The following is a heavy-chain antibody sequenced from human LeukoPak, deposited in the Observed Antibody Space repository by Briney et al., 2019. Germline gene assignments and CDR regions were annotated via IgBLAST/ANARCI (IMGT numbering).Heavy chain of an antibody. CDR1: RFTFSSYS. CDR3: AKAGAYVWGSYYHYYMDV. D-gene: IGHD3-16*01. Sequence: GGSLRLSCAPSRFTFSSYSMSWVRQAPGKGLEWVSAICGIAGSTYYADSVKGRFTISRDNSKNTLYVQMNSLRAEDTAVYYCAKAGAYVWGSYYHYYMDVWGKGTTVTVSS. J-gene: IGHJ6*03. V-gene: IGHV3-23*01. CDR2: ICGIAGST.